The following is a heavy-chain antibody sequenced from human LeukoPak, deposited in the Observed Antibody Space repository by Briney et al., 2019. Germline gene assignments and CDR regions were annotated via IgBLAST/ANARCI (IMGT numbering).Heavy chain of an antibody. J-gene: IGHJ4*02. CDR1: GFTFSSSW. V-gene: IGHV4-34*01. CDR2: IHHSGST. CDR3: ARGIRSEGGAMFFFDS. D-gene: IGHD3-10*02. Sequence: PGGSLRLSCAASGFTFSSSWMHWVRQAPGKGLEWIGEIHHSGSTNYNPSLKSRVFMSVDTSKNQFSLEVNSVTAADTAVYYCARGIRSEGGAMFFFDSWSQGTLVTVS.